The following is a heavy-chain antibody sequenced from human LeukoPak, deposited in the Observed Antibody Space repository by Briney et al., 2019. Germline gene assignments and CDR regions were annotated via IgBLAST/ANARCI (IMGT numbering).Heavy chain of an antibody. CDR1: DDSISNYY. D-gene: IGHD2-2*01. J-gene: IGHJ6*03. CDR2: IFYSGST. V-gene: IGHV4-59*01. Sequence: SETLSLTCTVSDDSISNYYWSWIRQPPGKGLEWIGYIFYSGSTNYNPSLKGRLTVSVDTSKRQFSLKLSSVTAADTAIYYCARELRLVVVPAVKEINLYYYYYMDAWGKGTTVTVSS. CDR3: ARELRLVVVPAVKEINLYYYYYMDA.